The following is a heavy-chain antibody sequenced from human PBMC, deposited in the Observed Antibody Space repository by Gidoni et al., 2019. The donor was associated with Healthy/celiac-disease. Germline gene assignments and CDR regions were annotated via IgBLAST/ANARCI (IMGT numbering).Heavy chain of an antibody. Sequence: QVQLVQSGAEVKKPGSSVTVSCNASGCTFSSYAISWVRQAPGQGLEWMGGIIPIFGTANYAQKFQGRVTITADESTSTAYMELSSLRSEDTAVYYCARDTFSHMDGDLWGRGTLVTVSS. J-gene: IGHJ2*01. D-gene: IGHD2-2*03. V-gene: IGHV1-69*01. CDR1: GCTFSSYA. CDR2: IIPIFGTA. CDR3: ARDTFSHMDGDL.